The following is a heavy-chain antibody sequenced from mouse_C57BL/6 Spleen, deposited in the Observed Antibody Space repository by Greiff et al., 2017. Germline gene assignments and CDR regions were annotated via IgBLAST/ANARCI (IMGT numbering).Heavy chain of an antibody. CDR1: GYTFTSYW. CDR2: INPSNGGT. V-gene: IGHV1-53*01. D-gene: IGHD2-10*02. J-gene: IGHJ2*01. Sequence: QVQLQQPGTELVKPGASVKLSCKASGYTFTSYWMHWVKQRPGQGLEWIGNINPSNGGTNYNEKFKSKATLTVDKSSSTAYMQLISLTSEDSAVYYCARWGYGNYYFDNWGQGTTLTVSS. CDR3: ARWGYGNYYFDN.